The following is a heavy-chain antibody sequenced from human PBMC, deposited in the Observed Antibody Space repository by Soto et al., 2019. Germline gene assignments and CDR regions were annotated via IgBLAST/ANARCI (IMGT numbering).Heavy chain of an antibody. CDR2: VGRFGNT. D-gene: IGHD3-10*01. J-gene: IGHJ4*02. CDR3: AKEGRLRSPAGDYFDS. V-gene: IGHV3-23*01. Sequence: SLRLSCAASGFSFPDYDMNWVRQTPGKGLEWVAAVGRFGNTYYRDSVRGRFTISRDDYRNTVYLQMNRLRVEDTAVYFCAKEGRLRSPAGDYFDSWAQGSLVTVSS. CDR1: GFSFPDYD.